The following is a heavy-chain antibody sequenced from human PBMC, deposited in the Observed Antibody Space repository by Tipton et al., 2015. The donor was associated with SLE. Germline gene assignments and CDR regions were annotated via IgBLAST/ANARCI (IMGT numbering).Heavy chain of an antibody. D-gene: IGHD6-19*01. J-gene: IGHJ4*02. CDR1: GASISSYY. V-gene: IGHV4-59*01. CDR3: ARGTGWESAFDF. CDR2: VYDIEFT. Sequence: TLSLTCTVSGASISSYYWSWIRQPPGKGLEWIGYVYDIEFTNYNPSLKSRVTISVDTSKNHFSLRLSSVTAADTAVYYCARGTGWESAFDFWGQGTLVTVSS.